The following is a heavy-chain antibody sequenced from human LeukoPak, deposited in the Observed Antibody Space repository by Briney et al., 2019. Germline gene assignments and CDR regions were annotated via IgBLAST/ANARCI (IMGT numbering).Heavy chain of an antibody. D-gene: IGHD3-3*01. V-gene: IGHV3-30*04. J-gene: IGHJ6*03. CDR2: ISYDGSNK. CDR1: GFTFSSYA. Sequence: PGGSLRLSCAASGFTFSSYAMHWVRQAPGKGLEWVAVISYDGSNKYYADSVKGRFTISRDNSKNTLYLQMNSLRAEDTAVYYCARAPHQRTYYDFWSGYYTSYYYYMDVWGKGTTVTVSS. CDR3: ARAPHQRTYYDFWSGYYTSYYYYMDV.